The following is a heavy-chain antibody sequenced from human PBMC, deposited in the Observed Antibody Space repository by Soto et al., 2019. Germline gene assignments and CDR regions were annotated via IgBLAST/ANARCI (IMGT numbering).Heavy chain of an antibody. V-gene: IGHV3-21*01. J-gene: IGHJ6*02. D-gene: IGHD2-2*01. Sequence: GGSLSLSCAASGFTFSSYNMNWVRQAPGEGLEWVSSISSSSSNIYYTDSVKGRFTISRDNAKNSLYLHMNSLRAEDTAVYYCARGGCSSTNCQYGMDVWGQGPTVTAP. CDR1: GFTFSSYN. CDR3: ARGGCSSTNCQYGMDV. CDR2: ISSSSSNI.